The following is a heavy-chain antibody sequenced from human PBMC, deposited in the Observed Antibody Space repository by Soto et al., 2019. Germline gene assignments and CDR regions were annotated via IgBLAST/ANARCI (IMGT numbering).Heavy chain of an antibody. V-gene: IGHV4-59*01. CDR2: IYYSGST. D-gene: IGHD1-1*01. CDR3: ARDTTGTTGFDP. Sequence: SETLSLTCAVCVGSISSYYWSWIRQPPGKGLEWIGYIYYSGSTNYNPSLKSRVTISVDTSKNQFSLKLSSVTAADTAVYYCARDTTGTTGFDPWGQGTLVTVSS. CDR1: VGSISSYY. J-gene: IGHJ5*02.